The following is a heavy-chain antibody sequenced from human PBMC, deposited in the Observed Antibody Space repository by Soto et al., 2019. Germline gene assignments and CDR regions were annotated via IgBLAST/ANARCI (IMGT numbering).Heavy chain of an antibody. CDR2: MYYSGSS. CDR1: GGSISSRTFW. J-gene: IGHJ4*02. V-gene: IGHV4-39*01. D-gene: IGHD4-4*01. Sequence: QLQLQESGPGLVKPSETLSLTCSASGGSISSRTFWWAWIRQPPGKGLEWIGVMYYSGSSYSSPSLKSRVTLSVDTSKTQSSLKLNSVTAADTAVYYCARHPRDDYNYGGSGIFDYWGQGTLVTVSS. CDR3: ARHPRDDYNYGGSGIFDY.